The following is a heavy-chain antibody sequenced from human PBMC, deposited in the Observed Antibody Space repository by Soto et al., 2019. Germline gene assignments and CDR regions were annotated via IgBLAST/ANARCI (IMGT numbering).Heavy chain of an antibody. CDR3: TRWRSSGLSY. V-gene: IGHV3-73*01. Sequence: PGGSLRLSCAASGFTFSGSAMHWVRQASGKGLEWVGRIRSKANSYATAYAASVKGRFTISRDDSKNTAYLQMNSLKTEDTAVYYCTRWRSSGLSYWGQGTLVTVSS. J-gene: IGHJ4*02. CDR1: GFTFSGSA. D-gene: IGHD6-19*01. CDR2: IRSKANSYAT.